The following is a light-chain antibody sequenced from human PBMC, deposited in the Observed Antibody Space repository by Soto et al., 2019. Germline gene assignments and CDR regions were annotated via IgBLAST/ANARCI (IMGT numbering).Light chain of an antibody. J-gene: IGKJ1*01. CDR3: QQYNSYWT. CDR1: QSISSW. Sequence: DIQMTQYPSTPPASGGGRVTMTCRASQSISSWLAWYQQKPGKAPKLLIYDASSLESGVPSRFSGSGSGTEFTLTISSLQPDDFATYYCQQYNSYWTFGQGTKVDI. CDR2: DAS. V-gene: IGKV1-5*01.